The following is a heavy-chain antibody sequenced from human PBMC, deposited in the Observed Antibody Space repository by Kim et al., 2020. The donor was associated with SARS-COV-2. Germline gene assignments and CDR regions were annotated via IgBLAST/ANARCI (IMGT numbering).Heavy chain of an antibody. CDR1: GGSFSGYY. J-gene: IGHJ4*02. V-gene: IGHV4-34*01. D-gene: IGHD2-2*01. CDR3: ARGRVVPAAIIPKPGYFDY. CDR2: INHSGST. Sequence: SETLSLTCAVYGGSFSGYYWSWIRQPPGKGLEWIGEINHSGSTNYNPSLKSRVTISVDTSKNQFSLKLSSVTAADTAVYYCARGRVVPAAIIPKPGYFDYWGQGTLVTVSS.